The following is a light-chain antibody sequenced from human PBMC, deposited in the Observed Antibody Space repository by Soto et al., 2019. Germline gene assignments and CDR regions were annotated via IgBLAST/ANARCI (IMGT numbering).Light chain of an antibody. CDR3: QSYDSSLSVWV. CDR1: SSNIGAGYD. J-gene: IGLJ3*02. CDR2: GNS. Sequence: QSVLTQPPSVSGAPGQRVTISCTVSSSNIGAGYDVHWYQQLPGTAPKLLIYGNSNRPSGVPDRFSGSKSGTSASLAITGLQAEDEADYYCQSYDSSLSVWVFGGGTKLTVX. V-gene: IGLV1-40*01.